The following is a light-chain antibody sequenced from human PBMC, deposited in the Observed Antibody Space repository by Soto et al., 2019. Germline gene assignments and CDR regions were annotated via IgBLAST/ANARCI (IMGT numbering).Light chain of an antibody. CDR3: CAYGGSSNYV. Sequence: QSALTQPPSASGSPGQSVTISCTGTSSDVGGHNYVSWYQQHPGKAPKLIIYDVNKRPSGVPDRFSGSKSGNTASLTVSGLQAEDEADYYCCAYGGSSNYVFGTGTQLTVL. CDR2: DVN. J-gene: IGLJ1*01. V-gene: IGLV2-8*01. CDR1: SSDVGGHNY.